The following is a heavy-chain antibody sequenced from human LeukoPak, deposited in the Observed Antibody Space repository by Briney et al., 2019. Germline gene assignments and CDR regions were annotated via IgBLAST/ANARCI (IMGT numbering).Heavy chain of an antibody. J-gene: IGHJ4*02. CDR1: GFTFSSYA. D-gene: IGHD2-15*01. CDR3: AKRGGYCTGGSCYSYYFDY. Sequence: GGSLRLSCAASGFTFSSYAMSWVRQTPGKGLEWVSIISGSGGSTYYADSVKGRFTISRDNSKNTLYLQMNSLRAEDTAVYYCAKRGGYCTGGSCYSYYFDYWGQGTLVTVSS. CDR2: ISGSGGST. V-gene: IGHV3-23*01.